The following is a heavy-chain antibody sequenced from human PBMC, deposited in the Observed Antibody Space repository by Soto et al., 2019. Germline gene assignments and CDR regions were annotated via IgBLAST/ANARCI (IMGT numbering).Heavy chain of an antibody. CDR2: LYYTGST. Sequence: SETLSLTCTVSGGSVSSGTYYWSWIRQPPGKGLEWIGYLYYTGSTNYNPSLKSRVTMSVDTSKNQFSLNLSSVTAADTAVYYGARDDYGPRRTFDYWGQGTLVTVSS. J-gene: IGHJ4*02. V-gene: IGHV4-61*01. CDR1: GGSVSSGTYY. CDR3: ARDDYGPRRTFDY. D-gene: IGHD4-17*01.